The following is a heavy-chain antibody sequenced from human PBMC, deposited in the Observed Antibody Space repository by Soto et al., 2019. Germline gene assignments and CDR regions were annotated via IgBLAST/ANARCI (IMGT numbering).Heavy chain of an antibody. CDR3: ASWDYDVLTGYSYDD. V-gene: IGHV1-69*01. Sequence: QVQLVQSGAEVKKPGSSVKVSCKASGGTFNNYGMGWVRQAPGQGLEWMGGIIPMIGRTNYAQKFQGRLTLTADAYRSTAYMELRSLRSDDTAVYYCASWDYDVLTGYSYDDWGQGALVTVSS. D-gene: IGHD3-9*01. CDR2: IIPMIGRT. J-gene: IGHJ4*02. CDR1: GGTFNNYG.